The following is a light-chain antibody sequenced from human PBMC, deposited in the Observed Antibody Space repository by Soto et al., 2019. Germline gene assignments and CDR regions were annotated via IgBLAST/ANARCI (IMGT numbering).Light chain of an antibody. CDR2: KTS. CDR3: QQFNDYCWT. Sequence: DIQLTQSPSTLSASVGDRVTITCRASQTISSWLAWYQQKPGKAPNLLIYKTSNLESGVPSRFSGSGSGTEFTLTISSLQPDDFATYYCQQFNDYCWTFGQGTKVEIK. J-gene: IGKJ1*01. V-gene: IGKV1-5*03. CDR1: QTISSW.